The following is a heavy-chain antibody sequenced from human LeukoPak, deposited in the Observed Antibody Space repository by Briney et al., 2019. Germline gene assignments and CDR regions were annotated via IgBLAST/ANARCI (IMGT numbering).Heavy chain of an antibody. V-gene: IGHV3-15*01. CDR2: IKSNTDDGTI. CDR1: GFTFSDYY. Sequence: GGSLRLSCAASGFTFSDYYMSWIRQAPGKGLEWVARIKSNTDDGTIAYAAPVKGRFTISKDDSKDTLHLQMNSLKTEDTAVYYCTTDGWVWGQGTLVTVSS. D-gene: IGHD2-2*03. CDR3: TTDGWV. J-gene: IGHJ4*02.